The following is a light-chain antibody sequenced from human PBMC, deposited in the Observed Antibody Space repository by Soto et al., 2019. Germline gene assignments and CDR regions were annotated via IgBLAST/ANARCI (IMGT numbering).Light chain of an antibody. J-gene: IGKJ1*01. CDR2: GAS. V-gene: IGKV3-20*01. Sequence: EIVLTQSPATLSVSPRERATLSCRASQSVMSNYLSWYQQKPGQPPRLFIFGASSRATGIPDRFSGSGSGTDFTLTISRLETEDFAVYYCQQFGASLTWTFGQGTKVDIK. CDR1: QSVMSNY. CDR3: QQFGASLTWT.